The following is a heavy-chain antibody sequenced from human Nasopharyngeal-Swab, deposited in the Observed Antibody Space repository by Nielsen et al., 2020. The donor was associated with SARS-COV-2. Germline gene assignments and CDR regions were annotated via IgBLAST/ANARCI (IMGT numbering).Heavy chain of an antibody. CDR3: ANLGDIVVVPAAMGPGWFDP. CDR1: GFTFSSYG. J-gene: IGHJ5*02. V-gene: IGHV3-30*18. D-gene: IGHD2-2*01. CDR2: ISYDGSNT. Sequence: GRSLRLSCAASGFTFSSYGMHWVRQAPGKGLEWVAVISYDGSNTYYADSVKGRFTISRDNSKNTLYLQMNSLRAEDTAVYYCANLGDIVVVPAAMGPGWFDPWGQGTLVTVSS.